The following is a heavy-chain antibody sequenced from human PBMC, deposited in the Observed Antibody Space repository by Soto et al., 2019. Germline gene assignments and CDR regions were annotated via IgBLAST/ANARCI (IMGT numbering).Heavy chain of an antibody. CDR1: GYSFTSYW. Sequence: GESLKISCKGSGYSFTSYWIGWVRQMPGKGLEWMGIIYPGDSDTRYSPSFQGQVTISAGKSISTAYLQWSSLKASDTAMYYCARLRRSRFGELPPYYFDNWGQGTLVTVSS. CDR2: IYPGDSDT. V-gene: IGHV5-51*01. D-gene: IGHD3-10*01. CDR3: ARLRRSRFGELPPYYFDN. J-gene: IGHJ4*02.